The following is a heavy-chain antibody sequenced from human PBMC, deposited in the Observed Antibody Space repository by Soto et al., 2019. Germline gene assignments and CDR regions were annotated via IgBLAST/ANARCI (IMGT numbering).Heavy chain of an antibody. CDR2: ISTDGTNT. V-gene: IGHV3-74*01. J-gene: IGHJ6*02. Sequence: EVQLVESRGGLVQPGGSLRLSCAASGFSFSSYWMHWVRQAPGKGLVWVSRISTDGTNTSYAASVKGRFAISRDNAKSTLYLQMSSLKAEDTAVYYCARDPLIGNTDYGLDVWGQGTTVTVSS. CDR3: ARDPLIGNTDYGLDV. D-gene: IGHD1-7*01. CDR1: GFSFSSYW.